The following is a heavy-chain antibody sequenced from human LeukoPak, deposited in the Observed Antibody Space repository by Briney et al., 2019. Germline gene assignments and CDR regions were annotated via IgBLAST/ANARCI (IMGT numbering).Heavy chain of an antibody. CDR1: GFTFINYA. CDR2: ISGSGNRT. CDR3: AKCRAEPWIVDF. D-gene: IGHD1-1*01. V-gene: IGHV3-23*01. Sequence: GGSLRLSCATSGFTFINYAMTWVRQTPGRGLEWVSSISGSGNRTYYADSVKGRFTISRDNSRNTVFLQMNSLRVDDTARYFCAKCRAEPWIVDFWGQGTLVTVSS. J-gene: IGHJ4*02.